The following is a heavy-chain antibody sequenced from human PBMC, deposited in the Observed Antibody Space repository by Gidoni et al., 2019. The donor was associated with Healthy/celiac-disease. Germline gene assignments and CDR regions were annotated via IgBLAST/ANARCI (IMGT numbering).Heavy chain of an antibody. CDR2: IIPIFGTA. J-gene: IGHJ4*02. D-gene: IGHD1-26*01. Sequence: QVQLVQSGAEVKKPGSSVKVSCKASGGTFSSYALSWVRQAPGQGLEWMGGIIPIFGTANYAQKFQGRVTITADESTSTAYMELSSLRSEDTAVYYCAREGDMGYSGSYKMGFDYWGQGTLVTVSS. V-gene: IGHV1-69*01. CDR3: AREGDMGYSGSYKMGFDY. CDR1: GGTFSSYA.